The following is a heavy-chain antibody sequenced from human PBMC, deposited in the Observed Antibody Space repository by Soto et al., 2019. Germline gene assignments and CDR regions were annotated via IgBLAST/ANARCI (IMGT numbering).Heavy chain of an antibody. J-gene: IGHJ3*02. D-gene: IGHD1-26*01. CDR2: ISTSGSGRTI. V-gene: IGHV3-48*03. CDR3: PRGDMWEPFRGGPVTYAFDI. Sequence: EVQLVESGGGLVQPGGSLRLSCAASGFTFSSYEINWVRQAPGKGLEWVSYISTSGSGRTIYYADSVKGRFTLSRDNAKNSLYLQMNRLRAEDRAVYYCPRGDMWEPFRGGPVTYAFDIWGQGTMVTVSS. CDR1: GFTFSSYE.